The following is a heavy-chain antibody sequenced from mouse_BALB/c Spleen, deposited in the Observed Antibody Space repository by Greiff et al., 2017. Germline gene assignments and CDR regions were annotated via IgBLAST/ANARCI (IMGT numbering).Heavy chain of an antibody. J-gene: IGHJ2*01. CDR2: ISSGSGTI. V-gene: IGHV5-17*02. D-gene: IGHD2-13*01. CDR1: GFTFSSFG. Sequence: EVMLVESGGGLVQPGGSRKLSCAASGFTFSSFGMHWVRQAPEKGLEWVAYISSGSGTIYYADTVKGRFTISRDNPKNTLFLQMTSLRSEDTAMYYCARWGDYYYFDYWGQGTTLTVSS. CDR3: ARWGDYYYFDY.